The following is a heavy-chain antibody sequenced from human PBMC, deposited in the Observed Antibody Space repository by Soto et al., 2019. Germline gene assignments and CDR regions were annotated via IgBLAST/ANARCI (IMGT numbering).Heavy chain of an antibody. Sequence: QLQLQESGPGLVKPSETLSLTCSVSGGSLSSGPYSWGWIRQPPGKGLEWIGTFYYSGSTHYNPSLASRVPISGDTSKNQFSLKVTAVTAADTAMYYCARLGGYCSSTSCYGYYGMDVWGQGTTVTVSS. CDR3: ARLGGYCSSTSCYGYYGMDV. V-gene: IGHV4-39*01. CDR1: GGSLSSGPYS. CDR2: FYYSGST. J-gene: IGHJ6*02. D-gene: IGHD2-2*01.